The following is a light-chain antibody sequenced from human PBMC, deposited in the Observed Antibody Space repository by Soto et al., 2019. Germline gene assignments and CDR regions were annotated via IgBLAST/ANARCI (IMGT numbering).Light chain of an antibody. J-gene: IGLJ1*01. Sequence: QSALSQPASVSGSAGQSITISCTGSSSDIGAYNYVSWYQQHPGKAPKLLIHGVTRRPSGVSSRFSASKSAYTASLTISGLQAEDEANYYCSSFTTSYFYVFGPGTKATVL. CDR2: GVT. CDR1: SSDIGAYNY. V-gene: IGLV2-14*01. CDR3: SSFTTSYFYV.